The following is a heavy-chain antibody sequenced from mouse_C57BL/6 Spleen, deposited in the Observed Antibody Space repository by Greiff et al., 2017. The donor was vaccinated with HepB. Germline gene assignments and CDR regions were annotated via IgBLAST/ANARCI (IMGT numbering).Heavy chain of an antibody. J-gene: IGHJ1*03. CDR2: IYPYNGVS. CDR1: GYSFTGYY. V-gene: IGHV1-31*01. CDR3: ARGYYGSSSYWYFDV. Sequence: EVQLQQSGPELVKPGASVKISCKASGYSFTGYYMHWVKQSHGNILDWIGYIYPYNGVSSYNQKFKGKATLTVDKSSSTAYMELRSLTSGDSAVYYCARGYYGSSSYWYFDVWGTGTTVTVSS. D-gene: IGHD1-1*01.